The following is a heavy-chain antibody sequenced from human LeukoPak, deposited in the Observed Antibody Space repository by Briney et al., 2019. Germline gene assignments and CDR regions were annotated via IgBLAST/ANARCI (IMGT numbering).Heavy chain of an antibody. CDR3: ARTSPYHRRYCSSTSCPQPFDY. J-gene: IGHJ4*02. V-gene: IGHV4-39*01. CDR2: IYYSGST. Sequence: PSETLSLTCTVSGGSISSSSYYWGWIRQPPGKGLEWIGSIYYSGSTYYNPSLKSRVTISVDTSKNQFSLKLSSVTAADTAVYYCARTSPYHRRYCSSTSCPQPFDYWGQGTLVTVSS. CDR1: GGSISSSSYY. D-gene: IGHD2-2*01.